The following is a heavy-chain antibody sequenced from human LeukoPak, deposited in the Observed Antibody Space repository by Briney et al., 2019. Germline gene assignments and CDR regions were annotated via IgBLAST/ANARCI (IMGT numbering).Heavy chain of an antibody. CDR1: GFTFTAYA. V-gene: IGHV3-23*01. Sequence: PGGSLRLSCAASGFTFTAYAMIWVRQAPGKGLEWVSTISGSGDSTYYADSVKGRFTISRDNSKNTLYLQMNSLRAEDTAVYYCARDPYLVRGVSYFDYWGQGTLVTVSS. J-gene: IGHJ4*02. CDR3: ARDPYLVRGVSYFDY. D-gene: IGHD3-10*01. CDR2: ISGSGDST.